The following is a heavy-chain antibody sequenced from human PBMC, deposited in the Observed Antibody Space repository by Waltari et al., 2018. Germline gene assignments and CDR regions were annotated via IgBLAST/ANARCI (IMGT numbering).Heavy chain of an antibody. CDR1: GGSFSGYY. CDR2: INHSGST. Sequence: QVQLQQWGAGLLKPSETLSLTCAVYGGSFSGYYWSWIRQPPGKGLEWIGEINHSGSTNYNPSLKSRVTISVDTSKNQFSLKLSSVTAADTAVYYCASIVVVPAAMRSSDYYMDVWGKGTTVTVSS. CDR3: ASIVVVPAAMRSSDYYMDV. D-gene: IGHD2-2*01. J-gene: IGHJ6*03. V-gene: IGHV4-34*01.